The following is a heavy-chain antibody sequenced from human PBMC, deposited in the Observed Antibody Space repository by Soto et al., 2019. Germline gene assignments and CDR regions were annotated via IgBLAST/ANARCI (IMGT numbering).Heavy chain of an antibody. D-gene: IGHD5-18*01. J-gene: IGHJ6*02. CDR2: IYYSGST. CDR1: GGSISSYY. CDR3: ARDRLDSYGYNYYYGMDV. V-gene: IGHV4-59*01. Sequence: PSETLSLTCTVSGGSISSYYWSWIRQPPGKGLEWIGYIYYSGSTNYNPSLKSRVTISVDTSKNQFSLKLSSVTAADTAVYYCARDRLDSYGYNYYYGMDVWGQGTTVT.